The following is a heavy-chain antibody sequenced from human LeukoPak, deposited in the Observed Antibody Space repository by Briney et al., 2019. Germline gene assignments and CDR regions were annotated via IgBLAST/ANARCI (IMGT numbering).Heavy chain of an antibody. D-gene: IGHD2-2*01. J-gene: IGHJ3*02. V-gene: IGHV5-51*01. CDR1: AYSFTSYW. CDR2: IYPGDSDT. Sequence: HGESLKISCKGSAYSFTSYWIGWVRQMPGKGLEWMGIIYPGDSDTRYSPSFQGQVTISADKSISTAYLQWSSLKASDTAMYYCASHTGYCSSMGCFHAFDIWGQGTMVTVSS. CDR3: ASHTGYCSSMGCFHAFDI.